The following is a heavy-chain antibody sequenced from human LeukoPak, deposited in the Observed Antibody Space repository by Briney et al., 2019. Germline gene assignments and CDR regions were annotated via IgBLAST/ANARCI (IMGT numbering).Heavy chain of an antibody. V-gene: IGHV3-33*01. J-gene: IGHJ3*02. CDR2: IWYDGSNK. CDR1: GFTFSSYG. Sequence: GGSLRLSCAASGFTFSSYGMHWVRQAPGKGLEWVAVIWYDGSNKYYADSVKGRFTISRDNSKNTLYLQMNSLRAEDTAVYYCARDFGGNSHDAFDIWSQGTMVTVSS. D-gene: IGHD4-23*01. CDR3: ARDFGGNSHDAFDI.